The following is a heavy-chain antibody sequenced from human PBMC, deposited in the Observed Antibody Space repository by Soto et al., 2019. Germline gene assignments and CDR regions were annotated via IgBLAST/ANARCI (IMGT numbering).Heavy chain of an antibody. CDR2: ISSSSSYI. V-gene: IGHV3-21*01. CDR3: ARDGRGTMVRGDY. CDR1: GFTFSSYS. Sequence: PGGSLRLSCAASGFTFSSYSMNWVRQASGKGLEWVSSISSSSSYIYYADSVKGRFTTSRDNAKNSLYLQMNSLRAEDTAVYYCARDGRGTMVRGDYWGQGTLVTVSS. J-gene: IGHJ4*02. D-gene: IGHD3-10*01.